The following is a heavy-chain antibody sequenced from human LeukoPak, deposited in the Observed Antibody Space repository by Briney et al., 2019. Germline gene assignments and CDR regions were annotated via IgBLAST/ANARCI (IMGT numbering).Heavy chain of an antibody. D-gene: IGHD6-19*01. CDR2: IGDSGEIE. CDR1: GLILRGHA. Sequence: GGSLTLSCEASGLILRGHAMSWVRQAPGKGLEWVSGIGDSGEIERYADSVKGRFTISRENFRSTVYLEMRSLRPEDTAVYYCAKGYSSGWTPFDYWGQGTQVTVSS. J-gene: IGHJ4*02. CDR3: AKGYSSGWTPFDY. V-gene: IGHV3-23*01.